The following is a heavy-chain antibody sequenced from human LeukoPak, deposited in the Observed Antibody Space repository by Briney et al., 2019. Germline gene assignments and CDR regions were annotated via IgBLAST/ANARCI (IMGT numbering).Heavy chain of an antibody. CDR3: ARDVAVAGTGYYGMDV. Sequence: SVKVSCKASGGTFSSYAISWVGQAPGQGLEWMGGIIPIFGTANYAQKFQGRVTITADESTSTAYMELSSLRSEDTAVYYCARDVAVAGTGYYGMDVWGQGTTVTVSS. CDR2: IIPIFGTA. CDR1: GGTFSSYA. J-gene: IGHJ6*02. D-gene: IGHD6-19*01. V-gene: IGHV1-69*13.